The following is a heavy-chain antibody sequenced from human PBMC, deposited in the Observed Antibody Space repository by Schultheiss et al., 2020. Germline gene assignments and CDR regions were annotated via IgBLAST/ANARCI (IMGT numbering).Heavy chain of an antibody. Sequence: ASVTVSCEASGYTFTGNYMHWVRQAPGQGLEWMGWINPNSGGTNYAQKFQGRVTMTRDTSISTAYMELTSLTSDDTAVYYCARDSGSTLTTFGPPGHPWGQGTLVNV. CDR3: ARDSGSTLTTFGPPGHP. CDR1: GYTFTGNY. CDR2: INPNSGGT. D-gene: IGHD4-17*01. J-gene: IGHJ5*02. V-gene: IGHV1-2*02.